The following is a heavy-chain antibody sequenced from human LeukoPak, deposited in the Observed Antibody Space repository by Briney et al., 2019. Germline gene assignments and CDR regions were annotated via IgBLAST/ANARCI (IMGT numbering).Heavy chain of an antibody. J-gene: IGHJ6*03. D-gene: IGHD3-10*01. CDR3: ARGYKVRGVITALGYYYMDV. CDR1: GGTFSSYA. Sequence: SVKVSCKASGGTFSSYAISWVRQAPGQGLEWMGGIIPIFGTANYAQKFQGRVTITADESTSTAYMELSSLRSEDTAVYYCARGYKVRGVITALGYYYMDVWGKGTTVTVSS. V-gene: IGHV1-69*13. CDR2: IIPIFGTA.